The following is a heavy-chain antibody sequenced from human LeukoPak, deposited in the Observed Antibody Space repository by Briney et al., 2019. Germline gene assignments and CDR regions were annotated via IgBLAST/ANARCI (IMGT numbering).Heavy chain of an antibody. CDR2: IYTSGST. CDR1: GGSVTSYY. D-gene: IGHD4-17*01. Sequence: SSETLSLTCTVSGGSVTSYYWTWIRQPAGKGLEWIGHIYTSGSTNYNPSLKSRVTMSVDTSKNQFSLKLSSVTAADTAVYYCAGLAGDYDFDYWGQGTLVTVPS. CDR3: AGLAGDYDFDY. V-gene: IGHV4-4*07. J-gene: IGHJ4*02.